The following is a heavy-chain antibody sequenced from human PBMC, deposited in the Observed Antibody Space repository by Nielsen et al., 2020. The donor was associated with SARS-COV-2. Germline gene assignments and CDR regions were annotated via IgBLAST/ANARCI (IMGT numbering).Heavy chain of an antibody. CDR2: IKQDGSEK. Sequence: GGSLRLSCAASGFTFSSYWMSWVRQAPGKGLEWVANIKQDGSEKYYVDSVKGRFTISRDNAKNSLYLQMNSLRAEDTAVYYCARDPHPVTTTASYYYGMDVWGQGTTVTVSS. V-gene: IGHV3-7*03. CDR1: GFTFSSYW. CDR3: ARDPHPVTTTASYYYGMDV. J-gene: IGHJ6*02. D-gene: IGHD4-17*01.